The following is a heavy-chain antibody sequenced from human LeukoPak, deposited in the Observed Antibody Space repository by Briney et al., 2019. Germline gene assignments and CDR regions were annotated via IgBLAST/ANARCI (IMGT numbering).Heavy chain of an antibody. V-gene: IGHV3-23*01. Sequence: GGSLRLSCAASGFTFSSYGMSWVRQAPGKGLEWVSAISGSGGSTYYADSVKGRFTISRDNSKNTLYLQMNSLRAEDAAVYYCAKDLGGIAAAGTSWFDPWGQGTLVTVSS. J-gene: IGHJ5*02. D-gene: IGHD6-13*01. CDR1: GFTFSSYG. CDR3: AKDLGGIAAAGTSWFDP. CDR2: ISGSGGST.